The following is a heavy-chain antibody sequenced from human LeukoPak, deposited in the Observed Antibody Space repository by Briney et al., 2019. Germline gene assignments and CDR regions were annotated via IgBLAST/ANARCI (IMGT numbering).Heavy chain of an antibody. J-gene: IGHJ4*02. Sequence: GGSLRLSCTVSGFTFSNYWMHWVRQAPGKGLVWFSRIRGDGGDTNYADSVKGRFTVSRDNAKNTLYLQMNSLTTEDTAVYFCARDRVLGSGSSDYWGQGTLVTVSS. CDR1: GFTFSNYW. CDR3: ARDRVLGSGSSDY. D-gene: IGHD3-10*01. V-gene: IGHV3-74*01. CDR2: IRGDGGDT.